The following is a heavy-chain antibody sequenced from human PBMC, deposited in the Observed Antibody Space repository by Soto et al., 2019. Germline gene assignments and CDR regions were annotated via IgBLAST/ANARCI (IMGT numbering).Heavy chain of an antibody. CDR1: GGSISSGGYY. J-gene: IGHJ4*02. V-gene: IGHV4-31*03. D-gene: IGHD3-22*01. CDR3: ARGDGGPYYYDSSGYYFDY. CDR2: IYYSGIT. Sequence: SETLSLTCTVSGGSISSGGYYWSWIGHHPGKGLEWIGYIYYSGITYYNPSLKSRVTISVDTSKNQFSLKLSSVTAADTAVYYCARGDGGPYYYDSSGYYFDYWGQGTLVTVSS.